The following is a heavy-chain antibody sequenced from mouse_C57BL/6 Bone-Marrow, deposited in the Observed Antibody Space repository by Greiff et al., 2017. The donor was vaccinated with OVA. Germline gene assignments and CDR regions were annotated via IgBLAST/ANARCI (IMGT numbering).Heavy chain of an antibody. V-gene: IGHV6-3*01. D-gene: IGHD1-1*01. CDR3: TGFITTVVAPFDY. CDR1: GFTFSNYW. J-gene: IGHJ2*01. CDR2: IRLKSDNYAT. Sequence: EVMLVESGGGLVQPGGSMKLSCVASGFTFSNYWMNWVRQSPEKGLEWVAQIRLKSDNYATHYAESVKGRFTISRDDSKSSVYLQMNNLRAEDTGIYYCTGFITTVVAPFDYWGQGTTLTVSS.